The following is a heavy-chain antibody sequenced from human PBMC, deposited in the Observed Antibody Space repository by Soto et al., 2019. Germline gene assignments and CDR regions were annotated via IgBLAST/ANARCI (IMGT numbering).Heavy chain of an antibody. CDR1: GGSFSGYY. Sequence: SETLSLTCAVYGGSFSGYYWSWIRQPPGKGLEWIGEINHSGSTNYNPSLKSRVTISVDTSKNQFSLKLSSVTAADTAVYYCARGGIAAAGSYYYGMEVWGQGTTVTVSS. D-gene: IGHD6-13*01. CDR3: ARGGIAAAGSYYYGMEV. V-gene: IGHV4-34*01. J-gene: IGHJ6*02. CDR2: INHSGST.